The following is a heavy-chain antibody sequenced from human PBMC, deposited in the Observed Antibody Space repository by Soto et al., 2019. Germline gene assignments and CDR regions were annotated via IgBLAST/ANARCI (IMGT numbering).Heavy chain of an antibody. D-gene: IGHD3-16*01. CDR2: ISATGGGT. CDR1: GFKFSNYA. J-gene: IGHJ4*02. V-gene: IGHV3-23*01. Sequence: GGSLRLSCSASGFKFSNYAMSWFRQAPGKGLEWVSLISATGGGTYYADSVKGRFTISRDNSHNTLYLQVHSLTAEDTAVYYCAKDRRAGGNSAFYFDFWGQGAQVTVSS. CDR3: AKDRRAGGNSAFYFDF.